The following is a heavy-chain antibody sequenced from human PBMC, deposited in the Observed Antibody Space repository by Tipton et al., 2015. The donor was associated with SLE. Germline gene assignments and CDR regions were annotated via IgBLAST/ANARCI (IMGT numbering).Heavy chain of an antibody. CDR3: ARLEDPFGIFGVPKGWFDP. CDR2: VYGSGST. V-gene: IGHV4-61*01. CDR1: GGSINSRTYF. D-gene: IGHD3-3*01. J-gene: IGHJ5*02. Sequence: TLSLTCTVSGGSINSRTYFWSWIRQPPGKGLEWIGYVYGSGSTHYNPSLTGRVTMSVDTSKNQFSLRLTSVTAADTAVYYCARLEDPFGIFGVPKGWFDPWGQGTLVTVSS.